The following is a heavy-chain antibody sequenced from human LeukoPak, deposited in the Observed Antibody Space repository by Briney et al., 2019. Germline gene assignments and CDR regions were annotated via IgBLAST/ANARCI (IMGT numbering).Heavy chain of an antibody. V-gene: IGHV3-7*01. J-gene: IGHJ4*02. CDR3: AREIYGGNPFGDY. D-gene: IGHD4-23*01. CDR1: GFTFSSYW. CDR2: IKQDGSEK. Sequence: GGSPRLSCAASGFTFSSYWMSWVRQAPGKGLEWVANIKQDGSEKYYVDSVKGRFTISRDNAKNSLYLQMNSLRAEDTAVYYCAREIYGGNPFGDYWGQGTLVTVSS.